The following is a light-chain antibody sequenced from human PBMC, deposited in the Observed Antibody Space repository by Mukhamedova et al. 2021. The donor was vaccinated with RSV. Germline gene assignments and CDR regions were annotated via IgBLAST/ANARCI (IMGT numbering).Light chain of an antibody. CDR3: QQYNSYSRYS. Sequence: RVTITCRASQSISSWLAWYQQKPGKAPKLLIYKASSLESGVPSRFSGSGSGTEFTLTISSLQPDDFATYYCQQYNSYSRYSFGQG. CDR1: QSISSW. J-gene: IGKJ2*03. V-gene: IGKV1-5*03. CDR2: KAS.